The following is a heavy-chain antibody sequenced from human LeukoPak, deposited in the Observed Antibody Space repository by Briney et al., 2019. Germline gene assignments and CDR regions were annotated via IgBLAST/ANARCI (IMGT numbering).Heavy chain of an antibody. CDR2: MYTNGRS. CDR1: GGTISSYC. V-gene: IGHV4-4*07. CDR3: ARGAREMTTIFDQ. Sequence: SETLSLTCSVSGGTISSYCLNWLRQPAGKGLEWIGRMYTNGRSDYNPSRMSRGTMSLDTYKNQDSLEFRTVTAADTAVSYCARGAREMTTIFDQWGQGTLVVVSS. D-gene: IGHD5-24*01. J-gene: IGHJ4*02.